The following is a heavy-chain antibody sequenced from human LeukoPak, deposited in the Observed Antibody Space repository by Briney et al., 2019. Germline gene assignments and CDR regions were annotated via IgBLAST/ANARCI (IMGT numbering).Heavy chain of an antibody. V-gene: IGHV3-23*01. CDR3: AKGPRLNSGYHPDS. CDR1: GFTVSSYA. D-gene: IGHD3-22*01. Sequence: PGGSLRLSCAASGFTVSSYAMTWVRQAPGKGLEWVSTITGDGGDTYYADSVQGRFTISRDISKNTVFLRMNSLRAEDTAIYFCAKGPRLNSGYHPDSWGQGTLVTVSP. CDR2: ITGDGGDT. J-gene: IGHJ4*02.